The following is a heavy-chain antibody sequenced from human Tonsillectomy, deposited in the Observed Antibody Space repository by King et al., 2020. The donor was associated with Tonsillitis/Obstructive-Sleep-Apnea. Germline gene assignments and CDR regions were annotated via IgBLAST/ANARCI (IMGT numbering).Heavy chain of an antibody. CDR3: ARDTSFGVVNYYGMDV. Sequence: QLVQSGAEVKKPGASVKVSCKASGYTFTSYYMHWVRQAPGQGLEWMGIINPSGGSTSYAQKFQGRVTMTRDTSTSTVYMELSSLRSEDTAVYYCARDTSFGVVNYYGMDVWGQGTTVTVSS. CDR1: GYTFTSYY. J-gene: IGHJ6*02. CDR2: INPSGGST. D-gene: IGHD3-3*01. V-gene: IGHV1-46*01.